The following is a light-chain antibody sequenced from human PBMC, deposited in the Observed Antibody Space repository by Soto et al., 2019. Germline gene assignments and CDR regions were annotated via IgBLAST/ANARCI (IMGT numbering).Light chain of an antibody. CDR1: QDISND. Sequence: DIQMTQSPSSLSASVGDRVTITCQASQDISNDLNWYQQKPGKAPKLLIYDASNLETGVPSRFSGSGSGTDFTFTISSLQPEDIATYYCLQYDNTPITFGQGTRLEIK. V-gene: IGKV1-33*01. CDR3: LQYDNTPIT. J-gene: IGKJ5*01. CDR2: DAS.